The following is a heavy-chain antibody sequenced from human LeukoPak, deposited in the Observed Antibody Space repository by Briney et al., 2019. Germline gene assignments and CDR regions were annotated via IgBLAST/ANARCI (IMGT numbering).Heavy chain of an antibody. J-gene: IGHJ4*02. CDR1: GGSFSGYY. CDR3: ARDYGGSSPFDY. CDR2: ISSSGSDI. D-gene: IGHD4-23*01. Sequence: LSLTCAVYGGSFSGYYWSWIRQPPGKGLEWVSYISSSGSDIYYADSVKGRFTISRDNAENSLYLHMNSLRAEDTAVYYCARDYGGSSPFDYWGQGTLVTVSS. V-gene: IGHV3-11*04.